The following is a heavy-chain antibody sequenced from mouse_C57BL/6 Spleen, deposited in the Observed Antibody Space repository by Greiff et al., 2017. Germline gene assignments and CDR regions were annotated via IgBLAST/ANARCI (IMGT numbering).Heavy chain of an antibody. CDR1: GFTFSDAW. CDR2: IRNKANNHAT. D-gene: IGHD2-2*01. J-gene: IGHJ2*01. CDR3: TREGDGYDDAYYFDY. Sequence: EVMLVESGGGLVQPGGSMKLSCAASGFTFSDAWMDWVRQSPEKGLEWVAEIRNKANNHATYYAESVKGRFTISRDDSKSSVYLQMNSLRAEDTGIYYCTREGDGYDDAYYFDYWGQGTTLTVSS. V-gene: IGHV6-6*01.